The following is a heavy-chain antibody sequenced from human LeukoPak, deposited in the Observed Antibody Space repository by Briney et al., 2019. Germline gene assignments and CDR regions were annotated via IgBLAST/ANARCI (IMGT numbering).Heavy chain of an antibody. V-gene: IGHV1-8*01. CDR1: GYTFTSYD. D-gene: IGHD2-8*02. CDR3: ARGKLGTVGY. J-gene: IGHJ4*02. Sequence: GASVKLSFTASGYTFTSYDINWVRQATGQGLEWKGWMNPNSGNTGYAQKFQGRVTMTRNTSISTAYMELSSLRSEDTAVYYCARGKLGTVGYWGQGTLVTVS. CDR2: MNPNSGNT.